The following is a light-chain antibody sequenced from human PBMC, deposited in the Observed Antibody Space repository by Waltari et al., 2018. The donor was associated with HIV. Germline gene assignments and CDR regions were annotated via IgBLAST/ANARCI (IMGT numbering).Light chain of an antibody. Sequence: DIVMTQSPDSLALSLGERATINCMSSHSISYSSKNKNYLAWYQQKPGQTPKLLIYWASTRHSGVPDRFSGSGSGTDVTLTISSLQSEDVAIYFCQQYYTHPPTFGQGTKVEIK. CDR3: QQYYTHPPT. V-gene: IGKV4-1*01. CDR2: WAS. J-gene: IGKJ1*01. CDR1: HSISYSSKNKNY.